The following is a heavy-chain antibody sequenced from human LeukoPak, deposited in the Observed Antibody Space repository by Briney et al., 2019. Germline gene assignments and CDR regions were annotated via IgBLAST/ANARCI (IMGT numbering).Heavy chain of an antibody. V-gene: IGHV4-39*01. D-gene: IGHD5-18*01. CDR3: ARAFGYSSLTDS. Sequence: SETLSLTCTVSGGSISSSSYYWGWIRQPPGKGLEWIGSIYYSGSTYYNPSLKSRVTISVDTSKNQFSLKLSSVTAADTAVYYCARAFGYSSLTDSWGQGTLVTVSS. J-gene: IGHJ4*02. CDR1: GGSISSSSYY. CDR2: IYYSGST.